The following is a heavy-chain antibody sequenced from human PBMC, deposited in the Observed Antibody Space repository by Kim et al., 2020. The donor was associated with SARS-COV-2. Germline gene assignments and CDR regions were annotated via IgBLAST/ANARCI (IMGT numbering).Heavy chain of an antibody. CDR3: ATTRRGSMVRVFDY. D-gene: IGHD3-10*01. Sequence: NPCLTSRVTISVYTSKNQFSLKLSSVTAADTGVYYCATTRRGSMVRVFDYWGQGTLVTVSS. J-gene: IGHJ4*02. V-gene: IGHV4-34*01.